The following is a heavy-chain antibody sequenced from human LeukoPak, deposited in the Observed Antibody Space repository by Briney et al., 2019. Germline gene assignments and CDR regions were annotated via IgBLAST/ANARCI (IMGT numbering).Heavy chain of an antibody. D-gene: IGHD5-18*01. Sequence: SETLSLTCTVSGGSISSYYWSWIRQPAGKGLEWIGRIYTSGSTNYNPSLKSRVIISVDTSKNQLSLKLSSVTAADTAMYYCASPGYSYGIDYWGQGTLVTVSS. J-gene: IGHJ4*02. CDR3: ASPGYSYGIDY. V-gene: IGHV4-4*07. CDR2: IYTSGST. CDR1: GGSISSYY.